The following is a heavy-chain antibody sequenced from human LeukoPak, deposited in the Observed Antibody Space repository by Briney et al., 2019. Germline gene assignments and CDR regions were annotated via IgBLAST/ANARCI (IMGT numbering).Heavy chain of an antibody. CDR3: ARGDGEMAIIDAFDI. V-gene: IGHV1-69*04. CDR1: GGTFSSYA. CDR2: IIPILGIA. D-gene: IGHD5-24*01. Sequence: GSSVKVSCKASGGTFSSYAISWVRQAPGQGLEWMGRIIPILGIANYAQKFQGRVTITADKSTSTAYMELSSLRSEDTAVYYCARGDGEMAIIDAFDIWGQGTMVTVSS. J-gene: IGHJ3*02.